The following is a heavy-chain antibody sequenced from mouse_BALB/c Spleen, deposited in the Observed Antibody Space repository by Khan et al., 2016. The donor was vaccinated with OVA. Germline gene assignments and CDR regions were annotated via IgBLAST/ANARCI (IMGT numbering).Heavy chain of an antibody. J-gene: IGHJ4*01. CDR2: IYPGTGST. CDR3: ARTAPDEPMEY. V-gene: IGHV1S132*01. Sequence: QVQLKESGAEVVRPGASVKLSCKTSGYIFTSYWIPWVKQRSGQGLEWIARIYPGTGSTYYNEKFKGQATLTADKSYNPSYMQLSSLKSEDSASKFCARTAPDEPMEYCGQRTPVTDS. CDR1: GYIFTSYW. D-gene: IGHD1-2*01.